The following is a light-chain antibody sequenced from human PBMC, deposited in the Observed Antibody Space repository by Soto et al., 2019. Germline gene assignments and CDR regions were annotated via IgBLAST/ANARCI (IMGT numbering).Light chain of an antibody. CDR2: GAS. CDR3: EQYGSSPRT. J-gene: IGKJ1*01. Sequence: EIVMTQSPATLSVSPGERATLSCRASQSVSSNVAWYQQIPGQTPRLLIYGASTRVTGIPVRFSGSGSGTDFTLTISRLEPEDFAVYYCEQYGSSPRTFCQGTKVDIK. V-gene: IGKV3-20*01. CDR1: QSVSSN.